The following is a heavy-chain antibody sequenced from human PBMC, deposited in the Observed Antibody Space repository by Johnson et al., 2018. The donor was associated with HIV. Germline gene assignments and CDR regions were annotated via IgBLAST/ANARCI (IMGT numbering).Heavy chain of an antibody. D-gene: IGHD5-24*01. Sequence: QVQLVESGGGLVQPGGSLRLSCAASGFIFSSYGMHWVRQAPGKGLEWVAVISYDGSNKYDADSVKGRFTISRDNSKNTLYLQMSSLRVEDTAVYYCAKDWDRWLQPPGDAFDIRGQGTMVTVSS. V-gene: IGHV3-30*18. CDR3: AKDWDRWLQPPGDAFDI. CDR1: GFIFSSYG. J-gene: IGHJ3*02. CDR2: ISYDGSNK.